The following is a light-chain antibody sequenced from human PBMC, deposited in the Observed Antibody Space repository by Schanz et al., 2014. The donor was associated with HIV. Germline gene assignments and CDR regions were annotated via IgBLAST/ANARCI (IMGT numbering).Light chain of an antibody. CDR3: HLYGRS. CDR2: GAS. Sequence: EIVLTQSPGSLSLSPGGRATLSCGASQSVGGSQLAWFQHKRGQAPRLLIYGASTRATGIPDRFSGSASGTDFTLTISRLEPEDFAVYYCHLYGRSFGPGTKVDIK. V-gene: IGKV3-20*01. J-gene: IGKJ3*01. CDR1: QSVGGSQ.